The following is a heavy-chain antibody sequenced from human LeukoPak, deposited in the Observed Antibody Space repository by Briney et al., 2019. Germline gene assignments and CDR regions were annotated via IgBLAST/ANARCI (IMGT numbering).Heavy chain of an antibody. V-gene: IGHV4-34*01. CDR3: ARHHRYYYDSSGCYPDDY. CDR1: GGSFSGYY. D-gene: IGHD3-22*01. Sequence: SETLSLTCAVYGGSFSGYYWSWIRQPPGKGLEWIGEINHSGSTNYNPSLKSRVTISVDTSKNQFSLKLSSVTAADTAVYYCARHHRYYYDSSGCYPDDYWGQGTLVTVSS. CDR2: INHSGST. J-gene: IGHJ4*02.